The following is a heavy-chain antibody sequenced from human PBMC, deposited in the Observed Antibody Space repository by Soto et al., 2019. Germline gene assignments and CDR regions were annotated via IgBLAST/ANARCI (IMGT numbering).Heavy chain of an antibody. D-gene: IGHD1-7*01. V-gene: IGHV1-3*01. CDR2: INAGNGNT. CDR1: GYTFTSYA. CDR3: AREAPTTGTTFDYYYMDV. J-gene: IGHJ6*03. Sequence: QVQLVQSGAEVKKPGASVKVSCKASGYTFTSYAMHWVRQAPGQRLKWMGWINAGNGNTKYSQKFQGRVTITRDTSASTAYMELSSLRSEDTAVYYCAREAPTTGTTFDYYYMDVWGKGTTVTVSS.